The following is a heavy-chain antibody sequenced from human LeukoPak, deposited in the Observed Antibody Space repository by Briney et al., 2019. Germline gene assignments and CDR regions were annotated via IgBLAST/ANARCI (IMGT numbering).Heavy chain of an antibody. V-gene: IGHV3-48*03. D-gene: IGHD5-24*01. J-gene: IGHJ2*01. CDR3: ARARRDGYNWANWYFEL. CDR2: ISSSGSTI. Sequence: GGSLRLSCAASGFTFSSYEMNWVRQAPGKGLEWVSYISSSGSTIYYADSVKGRFTISRDNAKNSLYLQMNSLRAEDTAVYYCARARRDGYNWANWYFELWGRGTLVTVSS. CDR1: GFTFSSYE.